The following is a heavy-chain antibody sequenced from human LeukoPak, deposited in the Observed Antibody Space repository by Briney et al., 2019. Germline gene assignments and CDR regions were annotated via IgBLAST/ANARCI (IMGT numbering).Heavy chain of an antibody. CDR1: GFTFGDYA. V-gene: IGHV3-49*03. J-gene: IGHJ4*02. Sequence: GGSLRRSCTASGFTFGDYAMSWFRQAPGKGLEGVGFIRSKAYGGTTEYAASVKGRFTISRDDSKSIAYLQMNSLKTEDTAVYYCTRMTGYPHTFDYWGQGTLVTVSS. D-gene: IGHD3-9*01. CDR3: TRMTGYPHTFDY. CDR2: IRSKAYGGTT.